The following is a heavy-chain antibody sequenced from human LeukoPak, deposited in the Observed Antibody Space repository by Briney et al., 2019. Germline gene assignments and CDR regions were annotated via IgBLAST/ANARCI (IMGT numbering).Heavy chain of an antibody. CDR3: ARAVGYCSRTSCQSPFDY. CDR2: ISVYNGKT. CDR1: GYTVSIYG. J-gene: IGHJ4*02. V-gene: IGHV1-18*01. D-gene: IGHD2-2*01. Sequence: GASVKVSCKASGYTVSIYGISWVRKPPGQGLEWMGWISVYNGKTNYAQKLQGRVTMTTDTSTSTAYMDLRSLRSDDTAVYYCARAVGYCSRTSCQSPFDYWGQGTLVTVSS.